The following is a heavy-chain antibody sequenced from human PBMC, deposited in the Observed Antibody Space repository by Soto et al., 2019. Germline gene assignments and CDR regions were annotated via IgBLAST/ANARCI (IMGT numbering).Heavy chain of an antibody. CDR1: GYTFTSYD. D-gene: IGHD2-2*01. J-gene: IGHJ4*02. CDR2: MNPNSGNT. CDR3: ATTARSSTSCLY. Sequence: ASVKVSCKASGYTFTSYDINWVRQATGQGLEWMGWMNPNSGNTGYAQKFQGRVTMTRNTSISTAYMELSSLRSEDTAVYYCATTARSSTSCLYWGQGTLVTVSS. V-gene: IGHV1-8*01.